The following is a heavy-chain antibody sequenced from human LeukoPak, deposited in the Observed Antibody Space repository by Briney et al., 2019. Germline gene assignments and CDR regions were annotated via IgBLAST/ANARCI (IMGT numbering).Heavy chain of an antibody. V-gene: IGHV4-39*01. J-gene: IGHJ4*02. CDR1: GGSISSSSYY. CDR2: IYYSGST. CDR3: ARGQRYLYSFDY. D-gene: IGHD1-1*01. Sequence: SETLSLTCTVSGGSISSSSYYWGWIRQPPGKGLEWIGSIYYSGSTYYNPSLKSRVTISVDTSKNQFSLKLSSVTAADTAVYYCARGQRYLYSFDYWGQGTLVTVSS.